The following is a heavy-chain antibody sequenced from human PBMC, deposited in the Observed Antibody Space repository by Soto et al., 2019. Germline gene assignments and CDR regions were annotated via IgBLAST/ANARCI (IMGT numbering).Heavy chain of an antibody. Sequence: GSLRLSCAASGFTFSSYAMSWVRQAPGKGLEWVSAISGSGGSTYYADSVKGRFTISRDNSKNTLYLQMNSLRAEDTAVYYCAKDHCSGGSCQIFDYWGQGTLVTVSS. CDR2: ISGSGGST. D-gene: IGHD2-15*01. CDR1: GFTFSSYA. J-gene: IGHJ4*02. CDR3: AKDHCSGGSCQIFDY. V-gene: IGHV3-23*01.